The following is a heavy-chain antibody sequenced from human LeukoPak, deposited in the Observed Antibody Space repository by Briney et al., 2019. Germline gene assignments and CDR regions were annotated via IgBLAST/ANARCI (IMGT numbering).Heavy chain of an antibody. Sequence: SQTLSLTCTVSGGSISSGDYYWSWIRQPPGKGLEWIGYIYYSGSTYYNPSLKSRVTISVDTSKNQFSLKLSSVTAADTAVYYCATRRVVPAAITSDYWGQGTLVTVSS. CDR3: ATRRVVPAAITSDY. J-gene: IGHJ4*02. D-gene: IGHD2-2*02. CDR2: IYYSGST. CDR1: GGSISSGDYY. V-gene: IGHV4-30-4*01.